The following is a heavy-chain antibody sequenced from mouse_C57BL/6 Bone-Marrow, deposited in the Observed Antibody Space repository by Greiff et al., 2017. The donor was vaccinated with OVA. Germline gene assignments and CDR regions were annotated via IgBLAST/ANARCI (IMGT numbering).Heavy chain of an antibody. CDR1: GYSFTSYY. CDR2: IYPGSGNT. Sequence: QVQLKESGPELVKPGASVKISCKASGYSFTSYYIHWVKQRPGQGLEWIGWIYPGSGNTKYNEKFKGKATLTADTSSSTAYMQLSSLTSEDSAVYYCARRGYAMDYWGQGTSVTVSS. CDR3: ARRGYAMDY. J-gene: IGHJ4*01. V-gene: IGHV1-66*01.